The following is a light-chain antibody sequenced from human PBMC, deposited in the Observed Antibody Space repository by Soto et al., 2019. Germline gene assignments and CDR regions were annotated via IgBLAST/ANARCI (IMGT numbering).Light chain of an antibody. V-gene: IGKV3-11*01. CDR2: DSS. Sequence: EIVLTQSPATLSLSPGERATLSCRASQSVGSSLAWYQQKPGQAPRLLINDSSNRATGIPARFSGSGSGTDFTLTISSLEPEDFAVYYCRQRNDWPLTFGGGTKVEIK. CDR1: QSVGSS. CDR3: RQRNDWPLT. J-gene: IGKJ4*01.